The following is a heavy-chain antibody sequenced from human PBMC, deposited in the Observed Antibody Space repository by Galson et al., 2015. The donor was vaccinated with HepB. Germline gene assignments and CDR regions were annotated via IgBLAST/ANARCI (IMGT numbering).Heavy chain of an antibody. V-gene: IGHV3-30*03. Sequence: SLRLSCAASGFTFTTYSMNWVRQAPGKGLEWVAVISYDGSNKYYADSVKGRFTISRDNSKNTLYLQMNSLRAEDTAVYYCARGPHPVLWAGNWYFDLWGRGTLVTVSS. CDR1: GFTFTTYS. CDR3: ARGPHPVLWAGNWYFDL. D-gene: IGHD2-21*01. CDR2: ISYDGSNK. J-gene: IGHJ2*01.